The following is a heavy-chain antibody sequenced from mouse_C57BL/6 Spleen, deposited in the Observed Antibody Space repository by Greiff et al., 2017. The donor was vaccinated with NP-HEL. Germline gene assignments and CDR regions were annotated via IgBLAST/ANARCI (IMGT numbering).Heavy chain of an antibody. CDR2: INYDGSST. Sequence: EVKVVESEGGLVQPGSSMKLSCTASGFTFSDYYMAWVRQVPEKGLEWVANINYDGSSTYYLDSLKSRFIISRDNAKNILYLQMSSLKSEDTATYYCARDRRNGNGYFDYWGQGTTLTVSS. V-gene: IGHV5-16*01. CDR1: GFTFSDYY. J-gene: IGHJ2*01. D-gene: IGHD2-1*01. CDR3: ARDRRNGNGYFDY.